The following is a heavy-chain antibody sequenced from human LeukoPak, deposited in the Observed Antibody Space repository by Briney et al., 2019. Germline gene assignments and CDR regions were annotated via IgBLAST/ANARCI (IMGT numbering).Heavy chain of an antibody. CDR2: IYYSGST. D-gene: IGHD3-9*01. V-gene: IGHV4-59*01. Sequence: SETLSLTCTVSGGSISSYYWSWIRQPPGKGLEWIGYIYYSGSTNYNPSLKSRVTISVDTSKNQFSLKLSSVTAADTAVYYCARGPVVYYDIYHYYMDVWGKGTTVTISS. CDR3: ARGPVVYYDIYHYYMDV. J-gene: IGHJ6*03. CDR1: GGSISSYY.